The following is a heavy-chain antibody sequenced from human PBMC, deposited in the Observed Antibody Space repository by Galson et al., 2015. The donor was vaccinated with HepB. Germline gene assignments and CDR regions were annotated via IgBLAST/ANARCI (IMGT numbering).Heavy chain of an antibody. Sequence: SLRLSCAASGFTIGNYAMTWVRQAPGKGLEWILVISGGAGSPYYADSVRGRFIISRDSSKNTLYLQMNSLRADDTAIYYCARNHYDSGSRTYGMDVWGQGTTVTVSS. V-gene: IGHV3-23*01. CDR3: ARNHYDSGSRTYGMDV. CDR2: ISGGAGSP. J-gene: IGHJ6*02. D-gene: IGHD3-22*01. CDR1: GFTIGNYA.